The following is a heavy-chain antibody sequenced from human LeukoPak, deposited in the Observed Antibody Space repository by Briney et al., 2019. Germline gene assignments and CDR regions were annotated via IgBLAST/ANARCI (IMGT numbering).Heavy chain of an antibody. V-gene: IGHV1-8*01. D-gene: IGHD3-22*01. Sequence: GASVKVSCKASGYTFTSYDINWVRQATGQGLEWMGWMNPNSGNTGYAQKFQGRVTMTRNTSISTAYMELSSLRSEDTAVYYCARSGDYYYDSSGYQNWFDPWGQGTLVTVSP. CDR2: MNPNSGNT. J-gene: IGHJ5*02. CDR3: ARSGDYYYDSSGYQNWFDP. CDR1: GYTFTSYD.